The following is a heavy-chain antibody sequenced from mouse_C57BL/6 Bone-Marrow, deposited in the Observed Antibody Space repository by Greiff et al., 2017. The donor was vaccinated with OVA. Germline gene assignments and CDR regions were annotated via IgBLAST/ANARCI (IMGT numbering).Heavy chain of an antibody. V-gene: IGHV6-6*01. D-gene: IGHD1-1*01. J-gene: IGHJ2*01. CDR3: TRRHYYYGSSLDY. Sequence: EVNVVESGGGLVQPGGSMKLSCAASGFTFSDAWMDWVRQSPEKGLEWVAEIRNKANNHATYYAESVKGRFTISRDDSKSSVYLQMNSLRAEDTGIYYCTRRHYYYGSSLDYWGQGTTLTVSS. CDR2: IRNKANNHAT. CDR1: GFTFSDAW.